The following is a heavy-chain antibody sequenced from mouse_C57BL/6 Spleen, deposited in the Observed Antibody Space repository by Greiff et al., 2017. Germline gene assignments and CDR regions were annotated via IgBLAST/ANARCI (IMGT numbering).Heavy chain of an antibody. J-gene: IGHJ3*01. D-gene: IGHD1-1*02. CDR2: INPNTGGT. CDR3: ARCYVSWFAY. CDR1: GFTFTDYN. V-gene: IGHV1-18*01. Sequence: EVQLQQSGPELVKPGASVKIPCKASGFTFTDYNMDWVQQSPGKSLEWIGDINPNTGGTIYNQKFKGKATLSVDKSSSTAYMELRSLTSEDDAVYYCARCYVSWFAYWGQGTLVTVSA.